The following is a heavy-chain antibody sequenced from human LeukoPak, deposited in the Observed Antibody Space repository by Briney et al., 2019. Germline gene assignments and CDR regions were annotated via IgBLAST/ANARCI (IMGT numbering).Heavy chain of an antibody. V-gene: IGHV4-39*07. J-gene: IGHJ3*02. CDR2: IYYSGST. CDR1: GGSISSSSYY. D-gene: IGHD5-24*01. CDR3: ARRDFSDAFDI. Sequence: SETLSLTCTVSGGSISSSSYYWGWIRQPPGKGLEWIGSIYYSGSTYYNPSLKSRVTISVDTSKNQFSLKLSSVTAADTAVYYCARRDFSDAFDIWGQGTMVTVSS.